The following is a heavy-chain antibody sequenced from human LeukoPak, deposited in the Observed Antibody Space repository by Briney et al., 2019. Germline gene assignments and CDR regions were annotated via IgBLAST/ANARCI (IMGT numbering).Heavy chain of an antibody. CDR1: GFTFSSYW. CDR3: ARDRHDPITMIVVVIFDY. Sequence: GGSLRLSCAASGFTFSSYWMSWVRQAPGKGLEWVANIKQDGSEKYYVDSVKGRFTISRDNAKNSLYLQMNSLRAEDTAVYYCARDRHDPITMIVVVIFDYWGQGTLVTVSS. V-gene: IGHV3-7*01. CDR2: IKQDGSEK. D-gene: IGHD3-22*01. J-gene: IGHJ4*02.